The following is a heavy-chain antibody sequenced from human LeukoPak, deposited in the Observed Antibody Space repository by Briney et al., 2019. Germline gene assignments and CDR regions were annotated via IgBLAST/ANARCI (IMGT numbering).Heavy chain of an antibody. CDR1: GGSISSGSHY. Sequence: TLSLTCTVSGGSISSGSHYWSWIRQPAGKGLEWIGRIYTSGSTNYNPSLKSRVTISVDTSKNQFSLKLSSVTAADTAVYYCASYSSGWSHFDYWGQGTLVTVSS. CDR3: ASYSSGWSHFDY. J-gene: IGHJ4*02. D-gene: IGHD6-19*01. CDR2: IYTSGST. V-gene: IGHV4-61*02.